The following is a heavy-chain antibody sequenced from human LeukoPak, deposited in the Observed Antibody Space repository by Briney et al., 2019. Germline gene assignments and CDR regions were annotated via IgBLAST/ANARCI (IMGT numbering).Heavy chain of an antibody. V-gene: IGHV1-18*01. J-gene: IGHJ4*02. CDR2: ISAYNGNT. Sequence: ASVKVSCKASGYTFTSYGISWVRQAPGQGLEWMGWISAYNGNTNYAQKFQGRVTITADKSTSTAYMELSSLRSEDTAVYYCARGPVGYYDSSGYYYFDYWGQGTLVTVSS. D-gene: IGHD3-22*01. CDR3: ARGPVGYYDSSGYYYFDY. CDR1: GYTFTSYG.